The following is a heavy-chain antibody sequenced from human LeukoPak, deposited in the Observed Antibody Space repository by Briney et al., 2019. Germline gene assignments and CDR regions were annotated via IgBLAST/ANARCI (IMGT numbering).Heavy chain of an antibody. D-gene: IGHD3-22*01. V-gene: IGHV3-20*04. CDR2: INWNGGST. Sequence: GGSLRLSCAASGFTFDDYGMSWVRQAPGKGLEWVSGINWNGGSTGYADSVKGRFTISRDNAKNSLYLQMNSLRAEDTAVYYCARDFDSSGYYVPFDYWGQGTLVTVSS. CDR3: ARDFDSSGYYVPFDY. CDR1: GFTFDDYG. J-gene: IGHJ4*02.